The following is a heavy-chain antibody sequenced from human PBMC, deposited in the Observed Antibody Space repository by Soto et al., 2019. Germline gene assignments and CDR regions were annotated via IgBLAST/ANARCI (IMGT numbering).Heavy chain of an antibody. J-gene: IGHJ6*02. Sequence: GGSLRLSCVASGFTFSLYSMNWVRQAPGKGLEWVSYISSTGSTIYYADSVKGRFTISRDNAKNSLYLQMNSLRDEDTAVFYCARDEWELPHNNYYYGMDVWGQGTTVTVSS. CDR3: ARDEWELPHNNYYYGMDV. V-gene: IGHV3-48*02. CDR1: GFTFSLYS. D-gene: IGHD1-26*01. CDR2: ISSTGSTI.